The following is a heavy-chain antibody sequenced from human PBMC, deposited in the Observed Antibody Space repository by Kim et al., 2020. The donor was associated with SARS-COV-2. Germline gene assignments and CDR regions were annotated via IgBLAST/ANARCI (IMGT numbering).Heavy chain of an antibody. CDR3: ARDCAYSGRRAAFDI. CDR1: GFTFSSYS. J-gene: IGHJ3*02. CDR2: ISSSRSNI. D-gene: IGHD5-12*01. Sequence: GGSLRLSCAASGFTFSSYSMHWVRQAPGKGLEWVSSISSSRSNIYYADSVKGRFTISRDNAKNTLYLQMNSLRAEDTAVYYCARDCAYSGRRAAFDIWGHGTMVTVSS. V-gene: IGHV3-21*01.